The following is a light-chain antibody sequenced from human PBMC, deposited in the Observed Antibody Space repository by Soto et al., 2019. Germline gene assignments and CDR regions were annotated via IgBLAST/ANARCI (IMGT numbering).Light chain of an antibody. Sequence: EIVLTQSPGTLSLSPGERATLSCRASQSVSSDYLAWYQQSPGQSPRLLVYAASSRAPGTPVRFSGSGSGTEFTLTISRLEPEEFALYYCQQYLASPYTFGQGTKVEI. CDR2: AAS. J-gene: IGKJ2*01. CDR3: QQYLASPYT. V-gene: IGKV3-20*01. CDR1: QSVSSDY.